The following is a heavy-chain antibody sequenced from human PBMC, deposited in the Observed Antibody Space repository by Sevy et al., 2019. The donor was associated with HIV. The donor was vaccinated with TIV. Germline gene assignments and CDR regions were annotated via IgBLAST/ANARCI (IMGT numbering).Heavy chain of an antibody. CDR3: ARGVSDSSGWFFDY. Sequence: ASVKVSCKASGGTFSSYAITWVRQAPGHGLEWVGGIIPIFKTTNYAQKFQGRVTITADESTSTAYMELSSLTSEDTAVYYCARGVSDSSGWFFDYWGQGTLVTVSS. J-gene: IGHJ4*02. V-gene: IGHV1-69*13. CDR2: IIPIFKTT. CDR1: GGTFSSYA. D-gene: IGHD6-19*01.